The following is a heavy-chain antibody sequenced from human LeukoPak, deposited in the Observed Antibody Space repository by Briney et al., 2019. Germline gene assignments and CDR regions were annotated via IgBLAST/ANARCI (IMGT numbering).Heavy chain of an antibody. V-gene: IGHV5-51*01. D-gene: IGHD2-2*01. J-gene: IGHJ4*02. CDR3: ARTTTDQYCSSTSCSYFDY. CDR2: IYPGDSDT. Sequence: GESLKISCKGSGYSFTSYWIGWVRQMPGKGLEWVGIIYPGDSDTRYSPSFEGQVTISADKSISTAYLQWSSLKASDTAMYYCARTTTDQYCSSTSCSYFDYWGQGTLVTVSS. CDR1: GYSFTSYW.